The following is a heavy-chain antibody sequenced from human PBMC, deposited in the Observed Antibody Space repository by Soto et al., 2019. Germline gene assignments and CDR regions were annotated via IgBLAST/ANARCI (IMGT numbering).Heavy chain of an antibody. D-gene: IGHD3-3*01. CDR3: ARWRRNWFDP. Sequence: QVQLVQSGAEVKKPGASVKVSCKASGYTFTNYAIHWVRQAPGQRLEWMGWINAANGNTKYSQNFQNRVTMNRDTSARTAYMEVSSLRFEDSAVYYCARWRRNWFDPWGQGTLVTVSS. V-gene: IGHV1-3*01. CDR2: INAANGNT. J-gene: IGHJ5*02. CDR1: GYTFTNYA.